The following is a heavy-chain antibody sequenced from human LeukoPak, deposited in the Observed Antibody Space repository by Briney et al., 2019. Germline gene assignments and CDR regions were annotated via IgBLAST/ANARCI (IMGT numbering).Heavy chain of an antibody. V-gene: IGHV3-23*01. CDR1: GFTFSSYA. J-gene: IGHJ4*02. D-gene: IGHD1-14*01. CDR2: ISGSGGSA. Sequence: GGSLRLSCAASGFTFSSYAMSWVRQAPGKGLEWVSAISGSGGSAYYADSVKGRFTISRDNSKNTLYLQMNSLRAEDTAVYYCAREPNFDDHAFDYWGQGTLVTVSS. CDR3: AREPNFDDHAFDY.